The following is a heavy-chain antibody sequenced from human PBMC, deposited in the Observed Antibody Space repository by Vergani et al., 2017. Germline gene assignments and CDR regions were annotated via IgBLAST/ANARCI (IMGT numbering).Heavy chain of an antibody. D-gene: IGHD4-17*01. V-gene: IGHV5-51*01. CDR2: IYPGDSDT. J-gene: IGHJ6*02. CDR1: GYSFTSYW. Sequence: EVQLVQSGAEVKKPGESLKISCKGSGYSFTSYWIGWVRQMPGKVLEWMGIIYPGDSDTRYSPSFQGQVTISADKSISTAYLQWSSLKASDTAMYYCARTVTTYHYYYGMDVWGQGTTVTVSS. CDR3: ARTVTTYHYYYGMDV.